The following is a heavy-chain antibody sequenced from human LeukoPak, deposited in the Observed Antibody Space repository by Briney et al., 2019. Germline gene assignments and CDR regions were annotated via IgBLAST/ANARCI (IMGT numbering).Heavy chain of an antibody. CDR1: GFTFGDYA. V-gene: IGHV3-49*04. Sequence: GRSLRLSCTASGFTFGDYAMSWVRQAPGKGLEWVGFIRSKAYGGTTEYAASVKGRFTISRDDSKSIAYLQMNSLKTEDTAVYYCTRDPDLELRAPDAFDIWGQGTMVTVSS. J-gene: IGHJ3*02. CDR3: TRDPDLELRAPDAFDI. D-gene: IGHD1-7*01. CDR2: IRSKAYGGTT.